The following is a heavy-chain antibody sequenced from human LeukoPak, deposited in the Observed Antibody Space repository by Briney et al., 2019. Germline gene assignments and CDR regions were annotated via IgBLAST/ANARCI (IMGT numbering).Heavy chain of an antibody. CDR1: GFTFSSYA. Sequence: GGSLRLSCAASGFTFSSYAMSWVRQAPGKGLEWVSAISGSGGSTYYADSVKGRFTISRDNSKNTLYLQMNSLRAEDTAVYYCATSRGYSYGQFDYWGQGTLVTVSS. D-gene: IGHD5-18*01. CDR3: ATSRGYSYGQFDY. J-gene: IGHJ4*02. V-gene: IGHV3-23*01. CDR2: ISGSGGST.